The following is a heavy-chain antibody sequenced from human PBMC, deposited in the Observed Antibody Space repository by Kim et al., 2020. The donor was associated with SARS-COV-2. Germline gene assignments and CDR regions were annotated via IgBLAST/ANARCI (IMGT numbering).Heavy chain of an antibody. V-gene: IGHV4-59*08. D-gene: IGHD2-15*01. CDR3: ARHVGLLSPFDY. J-gene: IGHJ4*02. CDR1: GGSIRSYY. Sequence: SETLSLTCTVSGGSIRSYYWSWIRQPPGKGLEWVGYIYYSGSTNYYPSLKSRVTISVDTSKNQFSLKLSSVTAADTAVYYCARHVGLLSPFDYWGQGTPVTVSS. CDR2: IYYSGST.